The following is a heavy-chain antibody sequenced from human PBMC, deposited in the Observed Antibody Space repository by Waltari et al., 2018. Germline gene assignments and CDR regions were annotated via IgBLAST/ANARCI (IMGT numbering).Heavy chain of an antibody. CDR3: AREVTKVELGRRLPHFFDS. Sequence: QVQLQESGPGLVKPSQTLSLTCTVSGDSITSNSFYWNWVRQPAGKGLEWIGRFYSSEYIKYNPSLKRRVTISRDTSKKQFFLKLPSVTAADTAFYDCAREVTKVELGRRLPHFFDSWGQGTLVTVSS. J-gene: IGHJ4*02. CDR1: GDSITSNSFY. D-gene: IGHD7-27*01. V-gene: IGHV4-61*02. CDR2: FYSSEYI.